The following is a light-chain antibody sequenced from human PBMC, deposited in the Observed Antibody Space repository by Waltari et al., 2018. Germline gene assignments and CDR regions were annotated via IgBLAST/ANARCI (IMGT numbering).Light chain of an antibody. CDR2: EFN. Sequence: QSALTQPASVSGSPGQSITIPCTGTSNDIGTYKFVSWYQQHPGKAPKLIIYEFNQRPSGISNRFSGSKSGNTAALTISGLQTEDEADYFCCSYVTGDTWVFGGGTKVAVL. J-gene: IGLJ3*02. CDR1: SNDIGTYKF. V-gene: IGLV2-23*02. CDR3: CSYVTGDTWV.